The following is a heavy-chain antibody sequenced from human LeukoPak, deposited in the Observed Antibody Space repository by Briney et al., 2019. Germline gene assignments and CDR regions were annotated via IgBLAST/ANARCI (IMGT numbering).Heavy chain of an antibody. CDR2: IRGGGTTI. CDR3: AREGWGLSVADAFDI. D-gene: IGHD5/OR15-5a*01. Sequence: HLGGSLRLSCAASGFTFSSYEMNWVRQAPGKGLEWVSYIRGGGTTIYFADSVKGRFTISRDNAKNSLYLQMNSLRAEDTAVYYCAREGWGLSVADAFDIWGQGTMVTVSS. CDR1: GFTFSSYE. J-gene: IGHJ3*02. V-gene: IGHV3-48*03.